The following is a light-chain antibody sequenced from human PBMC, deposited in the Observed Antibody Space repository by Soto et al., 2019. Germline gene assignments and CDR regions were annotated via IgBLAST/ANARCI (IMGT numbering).Light chain of an antibody. CDR1: SGHSNYA. CDR2: VNSDGSH. V-gene: IGLV4-69*01. J-gene: IGLJ1*01. Sequence: QPVLTQSPSASASLGASVKLTCTLSSGHSNYAIAWHQQQPEKGPRYLMKVNSDGSHRKGDGIPDRFSGSSSGAQRYRTISSLQSEEEADYYCQTWGTGIRVFGTGTKLTVL. CDR3: QTWGTGIRV.